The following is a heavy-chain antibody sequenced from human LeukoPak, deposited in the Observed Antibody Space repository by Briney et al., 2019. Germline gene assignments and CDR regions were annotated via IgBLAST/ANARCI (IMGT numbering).Heavy chain of an antibody. CDR2: IGSSSRYI. D-gene: IGHD2-15*01. V-gene: IGHV3-21*01. Sequence: GRSLRLSCAASGFTFTSYNINSVRQSPRQGLKWFSSIGSSSRYIDYADSVKGRFTISRDNAKNSVYLQMNSLRAEDTAVYYCARDKDRASAGRCYLPDDWGQGTLVTVSS. J-gene: IGHJ4*02. CDR1: GFTFTSYN. CDR3: ARDKDRASAGRCYLPDD.